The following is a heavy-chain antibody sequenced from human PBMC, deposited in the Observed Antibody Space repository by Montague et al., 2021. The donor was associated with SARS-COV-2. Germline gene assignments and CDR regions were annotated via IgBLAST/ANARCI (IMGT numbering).Heavy chain of an antibody. CDR3: ARGDGLGPYTGYAFDI. Sequence: CAISGDSVAGVRVRWNGNRQALPTGVERLCRPYYRSRWFDHYEVSMKGRISIKADTSKNQFSLQLDSVTPEDTAVYYCARGDGLGPYTGYAFDIWGQGTLVTVSS. CDR2: PYYRSRWFD. J-gene: IGHJ3*02. D-gene: IGHD3-16*01. CDR1: GDSVAGVRVR. V-gene: IGHV6-1*01.